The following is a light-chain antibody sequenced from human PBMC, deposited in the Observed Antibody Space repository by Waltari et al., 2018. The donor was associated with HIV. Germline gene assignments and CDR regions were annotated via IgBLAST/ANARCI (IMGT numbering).Light chain of an antibody. CDR3: QQYFTVPPT. J-gene: IGKJ4*01. CDR1: RTVFYSSDNQNY. CDR2: WAS. V-gene: IGKV4-1*01. Sequence: DIVMTQSPDSLAVSLGERATLTCTSSRTVFYSSDNQNYLAWYLQRPGQSPKVLIFWASTRAYGVPDRFSGSGSGTNFSLTLSSLQADDVGIYYCQQYFTVPPTFGGGTKVEI.